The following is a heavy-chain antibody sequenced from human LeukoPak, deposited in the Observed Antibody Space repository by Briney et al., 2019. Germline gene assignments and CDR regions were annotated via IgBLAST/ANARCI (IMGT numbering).Heavy chain of an antibody. CDR1: GGTFSSYA. J-gene: IGHJ6*03. V-gene: IGHV1-69*05. CDR2: IIPIFGTA. CDR3: ARVRDGGDFYYYYYMDV. Sequence: SVKVSCKASGGTFSSYAISWVRQAPGQGLEWMGGIIPIFGTANYAQKFQGRVTITTDESTSTAYMELSSLRSEDTAVYYCARVRDGGDFYYYYYMDVWGKGTTVTVSS. D-gene: IGHD4-17*01.